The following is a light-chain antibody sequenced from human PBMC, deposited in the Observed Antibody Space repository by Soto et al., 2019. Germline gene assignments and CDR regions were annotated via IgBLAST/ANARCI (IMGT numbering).Light chain of an antibody. CDR1: QSVGSSH. V-gene: IGKV3-20*01. J-gene: IGKJ2*01. Sequence: DIVLTQSPGTLSLSPGERATLSCRASQSVGSSHLAWYQQKPGQARRLVIYGASNRATGIPDRFSGSGSGKDFTLTISRLEPEDVAVYYCQQYDSSPLYTFGQGTKLEIK. CDR3: QQYDSSPLYT. CDR2: GAS.